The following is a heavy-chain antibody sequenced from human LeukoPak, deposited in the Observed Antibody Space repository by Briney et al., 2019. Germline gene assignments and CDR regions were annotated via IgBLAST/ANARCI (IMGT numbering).Heavy chain of an antibody. Sequence: PGRSLRLSCAASGFIFSNYAMHWVRQAPGKGLGWVAVISYDGSNKYYADSVKGRFTISRDNAKNTLYLQMNSLRAGDTAVYYCASTPNGVAAIYFDYWGQGTLVTVSS. V-gene: IGHV3-30*04. CDR2: ISYDGSNK. J-gene: IGHJ4*02. CDR3: ASTPNGVAAIYFDY. D-gene: IGHD2-15*01. CDR1: GFIFSNYA.